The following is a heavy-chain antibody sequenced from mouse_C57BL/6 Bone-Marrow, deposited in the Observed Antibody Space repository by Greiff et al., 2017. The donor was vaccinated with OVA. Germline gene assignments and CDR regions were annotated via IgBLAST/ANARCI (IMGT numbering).Heavy chain of an antibody. CDR3: ARVGGHSWLAY. D-gene: IGHD3-1*01. V-gene: IGHV5-4*03. J-gene: IGHJ3*01. Sequence: EVNLVESGGGLVKPGGSLKFSCAASGFTFSSYAMSWVRQTPEKRLEWVAPISDGGSNPYNPDNVKGRFTFSRDNAKYHLYLQMSHLKTEDTATYYCARVGGHSWLAYWGQGTLVTVSS. CDR1: GFTFSSYA. CDR2: ISDGGSNP.